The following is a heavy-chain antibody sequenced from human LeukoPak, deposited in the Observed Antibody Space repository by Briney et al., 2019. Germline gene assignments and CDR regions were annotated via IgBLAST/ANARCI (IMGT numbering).Heavy chain of an antibody. CDR3: ARVGSSGWEYYFDY. J-gene: IGHJ4*02. V-gene: IGHV4-59*01. CDR1: GGSISSYY. CDR2: IYYSGST. D-gene: IGHD6-19*01. Sequence: SETLSLTCTVSGGSISSYYWSWIRQLPGKGLEWIGYIYYSGSTNYNPSLKSRVTISVDTSKNQFSLKLSSVTAADTAVYYCARVGSSGWEYYFDYWGQGTLVTVSS.